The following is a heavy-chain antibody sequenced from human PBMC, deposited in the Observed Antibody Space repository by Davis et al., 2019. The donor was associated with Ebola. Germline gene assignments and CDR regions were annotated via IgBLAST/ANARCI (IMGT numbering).Heavy chain of an antibody. Sequence: SETLSLTFAVSGGSISSGGYSWSWIRQPPGKGLEWIGYIYYSGSTNYNPSLKSRITILVDMSKNQFSLKLSSVTAADTAVYYCARRGYYYDSSGYYYILDYWGQGNLVTVSS. CDR1: GGSISSGGYS. CDR2: IYYSGST. CDR3: ARRGYYYDSSGYYYILDY. J-gene: IGHJ4*02. V-gene: IGHV4-61*08. D-gene: IGHD3-22*01.